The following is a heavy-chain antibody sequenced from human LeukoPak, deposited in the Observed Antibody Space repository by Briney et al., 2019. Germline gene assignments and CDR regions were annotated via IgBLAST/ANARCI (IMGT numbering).Heavy chain of an antibody. J-gene: IGHJ4*02. D-gene: IGHD4-11*01. CDR1: GFNFGSYE. CDR2: ISGSGDTI. V-gene: IGHV3-48*03. CDR3: ARGSFFDGNYRADYFDC. Sequence: GGSLRLSCATSGFNFGSYEMNWVRQAPGKGLEWLSYISGSGDTIYYADSVKGRFSISRDNAKNSLYLQMNSLRAEDTAIYYCARGSFFDGNYRADYFDCWGQGTLVTVSS.